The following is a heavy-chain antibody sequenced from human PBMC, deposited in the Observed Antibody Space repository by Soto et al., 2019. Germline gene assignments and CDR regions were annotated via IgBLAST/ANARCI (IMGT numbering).Heavy chain of an antibody. J-gene: IGHJ4*02. CDR3: ASIYDFWSGYNFDY. D-gene: IGHD3-3*01. CDR1: GFTFSSYA. Sequence: QVQLVESGGGVVQPGRSLRLSCAASGFTFSSYAMHWVRQAPGKGLEWVAVISYDGSNKYYADSVKGRFTISRDNSKNTLYLQMNSLRAEDTAVYYCASIYDFWSGYNFDYWGQGTLVTVSS. V-gene: IGHV3-30-3*01. CDR2: ISYDGSNK.